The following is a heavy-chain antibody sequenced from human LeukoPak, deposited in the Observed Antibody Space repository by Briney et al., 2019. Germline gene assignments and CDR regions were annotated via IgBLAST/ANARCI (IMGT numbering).Heavy chain of an antibody. V-gene: IGHV4-59*12. D-gene: IGHD6-19*01. CDR2: IYYSGST. CDR3: ARDSSGWYVGWFDP. CDR1: GGSISSYY. J-gene: IGHJ5*02. Sequence: SETLSLTCTVSGGSISSYYWSWIRQPPGKGLEWIGYIYYSGSTNYNPSLKSRVTISVDTSKNQFSLKLSSVTAADTAVYYCARDSSGWYVGWFDPWGQGTLVTVS.